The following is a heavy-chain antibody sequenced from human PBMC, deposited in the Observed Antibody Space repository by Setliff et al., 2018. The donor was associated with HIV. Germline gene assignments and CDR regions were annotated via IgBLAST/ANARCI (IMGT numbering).Heavy chain of an antibody. CDR3: ARGAGLLWFGELHNIPYFDY. Sequence: PSETLSLTCTVSGGSISSYYWSWIRQPPGKGLEWIGYIYYSGSTNYNPSLKSRVTISVDTSKNQFSLKLSSVTAADTAVYYCARGAGLLWFGELHNIPYFDYWG. CDR2: IYYSGST. CDR1: GGSISSYY. D-gene: IGHD3-10*01. V-gene: IGHV4-59*01. J-gene: IGHJ4*01.